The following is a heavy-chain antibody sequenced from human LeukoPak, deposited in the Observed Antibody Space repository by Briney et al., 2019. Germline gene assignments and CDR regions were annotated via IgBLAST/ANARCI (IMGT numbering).Heavy chain of an antibody. J-gene: IGHJ4*02. Sequence: GGSLRLSCGVSGFTFSSYSMCWVRQAPGKGLEWVSFISSSSSYIYYADSVKGRFTISRDNAKNSLYLQMNSLRAENTAVYYCARGTMFPYYFDYWGQGTLVTVSS. V-gene: IGHV3-21*01. CDR3: ARGTMFPYYFDY. CDR1: GFTFSSYS. D-gene: IGHD3-10*02. CDR2: ISSSSSYI.